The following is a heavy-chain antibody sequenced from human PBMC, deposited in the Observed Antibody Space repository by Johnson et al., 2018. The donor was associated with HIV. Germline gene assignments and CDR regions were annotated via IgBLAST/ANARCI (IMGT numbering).Heavy chain of an antibody. CDR2: IGTAGDT. D-gene: IGHD6-13*01. J-gene: IGHJ3*02. V-gene: IGHV3-13*01. CDR3: ARGRGYSSSNDAFDI. CDR1: GFTFSSYD. Sequence: VQLVESGGGLVQPGGSLRLSCAASGFTFSSYDMHWVRQATGKGLEWVSAIGTAGDTYYPGSVKGRFTISRENAKNTLYLQMNSLRAEDTAVYYCARGRGYSSSNDAFDIWGQGTMVTVSS.